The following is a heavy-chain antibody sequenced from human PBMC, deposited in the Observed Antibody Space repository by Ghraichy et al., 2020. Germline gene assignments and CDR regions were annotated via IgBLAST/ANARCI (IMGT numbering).Heavy chain of an antibody. CDR1: GFTFSSYD. J-gene: IGHJ4*02. CDR2: IGTAGDT. CDR3: ARAARRTSLYDY. D-gene: IGHD6-6*01. V-gene: IGHV3-13*04. Sequence: GGSLRLSCAASGFTFSSYDMHWVRQATGKGLEWVSAIGTAGDTYYPGSVKGRFTISRENAKNSLYLQMNSLRAGDTAVYYCARAARRTSLYDYWGQGTLVTVSS.